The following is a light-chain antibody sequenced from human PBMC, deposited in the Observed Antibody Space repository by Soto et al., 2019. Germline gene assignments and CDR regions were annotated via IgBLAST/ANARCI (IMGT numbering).Light chain of an antibody. J-gene: IGKJ5*01. CDR2: DAS. Sequence: EIEMTQSPATLSLAPGEGVTLSCRASESVSTNLAWYQQKPGQAPRLLIYDASNRATGIPARFSGSGSGTDFTLSISSLEPEDFAIYYCQQRNNWPPITFGQGTRLEIK. CDR3: QQRNNWPPIT. V-gene: IGKV3-11*01. CDR1: ESVSTN.